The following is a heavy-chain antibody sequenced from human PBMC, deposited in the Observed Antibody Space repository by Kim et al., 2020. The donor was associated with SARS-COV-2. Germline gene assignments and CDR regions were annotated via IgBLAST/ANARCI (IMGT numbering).Heavy chain of an antibody. J-gene: IGHJ6*02. CDR3: ARSTSGYIYYYYGMDV. D-gene: IGHD3-3*01. V-gene: IGHV3-30*07. Sequence: VKVRFTTSRDNSKNTLYVQMSSRRAEDTAVYYCARSTSGYIYYYYGMDVWGQGTTVTVSS.